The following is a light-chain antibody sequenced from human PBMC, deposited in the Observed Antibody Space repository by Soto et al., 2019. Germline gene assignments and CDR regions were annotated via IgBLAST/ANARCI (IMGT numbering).Light chain of an antibody. Sequence: QSALTQPASVSGSPGQSITISCTGTSSDVGGYNYVSWYQQHPGKAPKLMIYEVSNRPSGVSNRFSGSKSGNTASLTISGLQAEDEADYDCSSYTSSSTHVFGGGTKVTVL. CDR1: SSDVGGYNY. J-gene: IGLJ3*02. V-gene: IGLV2-14*01. CDR2: EVS. CDR3: SSYTSSSTHV.